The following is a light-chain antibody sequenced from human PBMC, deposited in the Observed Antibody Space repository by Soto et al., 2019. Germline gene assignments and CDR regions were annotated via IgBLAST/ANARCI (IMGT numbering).Light chain of an antibody. V-gene: IGKV1-39*01. CDR1: QNINNY. Sequence: IRMTQSPSSLSASVGDRVTITCQASQNINNYLNWYQQKPGRAPKLLIYDASNLEAGVPSRFSGSGSGTDYTLTISSLQPEDFATYYCQQSYNTPQTFGQGTKL. CDR3: QQSYNTPQT. J-gene: IGKJ1*01. CDR2: DAS.